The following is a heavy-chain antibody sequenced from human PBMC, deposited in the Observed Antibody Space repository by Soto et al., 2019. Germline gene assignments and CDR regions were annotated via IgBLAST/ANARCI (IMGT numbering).Heavy chain of an antibody. CDR3: ERALRDMTTVTTFDY. J-gene: IGHJ4*02. CDR2: INHSGST. Sequence: SETLSLTCAVYGGSFSGYYWSWIRQPPGKGLEWIGEINHSGSTNYNPSLKSRVTISVDTSKNQFSLKLSSVTAADTAVYYCERALRDMTTVTTFDYWGQGTRVTGLL. CDR1: GGSFSGYY. V-gene: IGHV4-34*01. D-gene: IGHD4-17*01.